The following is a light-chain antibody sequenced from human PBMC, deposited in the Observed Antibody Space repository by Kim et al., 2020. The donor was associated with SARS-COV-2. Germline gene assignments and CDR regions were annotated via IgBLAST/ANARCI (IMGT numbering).Light chain of an antibody. J-gene: IGLJ2*01. CDR3: SSYAGSNNYVV. Sequence: QSVTISCTGTSSDVGGYKYVSWYQQHPGKAPKLMIYEVSKRPPGVPDRFSGSKSGNTASLTVSGLQAEDEADYYCSSYAGSNNYVVFGGGTQLTVL. CDR1: SSDVGGYKY. V-gene: IGLV2-8*01. CDR2: EVS.